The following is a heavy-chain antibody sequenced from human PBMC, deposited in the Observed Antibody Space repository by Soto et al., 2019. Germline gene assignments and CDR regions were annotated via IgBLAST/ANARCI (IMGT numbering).Heavy chain of an antibody. CDR3: ARGRRIDY. Sequence: PSQTLSLTCTVSVGSISSYYWSLIRQPPGKGLEWMEYIYYSGSTNYNPSLKSRVTISVDTSKNQLSLKLRSVTDADTAVYYCARGRRIDYGGQGTLVTVSS. CDR2: IYYSGST. V-gene: IGHV4-59*01. J-gene: IGHJ4*02. CDR1: VGSISSYY.